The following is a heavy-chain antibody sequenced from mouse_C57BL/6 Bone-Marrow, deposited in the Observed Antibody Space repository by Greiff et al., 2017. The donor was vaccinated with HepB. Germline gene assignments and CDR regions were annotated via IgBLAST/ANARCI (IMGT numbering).Heavy chain of an antibody. CDR3: ASPFYYGSSYDAMDY. D-gene: IGHD1-1*01. Sequence: EVQLQQSGPVLVKPGASVKMSCKASGYTFTDYYMNWVKQSHGKSLEWIGVINPYNGGTSYNQKFKGKATLTVDKSSSTAYMELNSLTSEDSAVYYCASPFYYGSSYDAMDYWGQGTSVTVSS. CDR1: GYTFTDYY. J-gene: IGHJ4*01. V-gene: IGHV1-19*01. CDR2: INPYNGGT.